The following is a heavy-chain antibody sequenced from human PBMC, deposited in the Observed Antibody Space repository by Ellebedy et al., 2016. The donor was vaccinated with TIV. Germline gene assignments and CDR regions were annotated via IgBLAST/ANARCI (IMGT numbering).Heavy chain of an antibody. CDR2: IYYSGST. V-gene: IGHV4-31*03. J-gene: IGHJ6*03. D-gene: IGHD3-16*01. Sequence: SETLSLTXTVSGGPISSGGYYWSWIRQHPGKGLEWIGYIYYSGSTYYNPSLKSRVTISVDTSKNQFSLKLSSVTAADTAVYYCARDLLGYYMDVWGKGTTVTVSS. CDR1: GGPISSGGYY. CDR3: ARDLLGYYMDV.